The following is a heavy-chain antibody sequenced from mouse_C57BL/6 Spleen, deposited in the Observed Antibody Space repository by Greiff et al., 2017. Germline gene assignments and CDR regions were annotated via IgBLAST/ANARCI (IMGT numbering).Heavy chain of an antibody. CDR1: GYTFTSYW. V-gene: IGHV1-55*01. Sequence: VQLQQPGAELVKPGASVKMSCKASGYTFTSYWITWVKQRPGQGLEWIGDISPGSGSTNYNEKFKSKATLTVDTSSSTASMQLSSLTSEDSAVYYCARRGRLLHRGGMDYWGQGTSVTVSS. D-gene: IGHD2-3*01. J-gene: IGHJ4*01. CDR3: ARRGRLLHRGGMDY. CDR2: ISPGSGST.